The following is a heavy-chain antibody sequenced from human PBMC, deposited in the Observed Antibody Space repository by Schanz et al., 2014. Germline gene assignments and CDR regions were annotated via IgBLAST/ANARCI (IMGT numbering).Heavy chain of an antibody. CDR2: LSGGSSYI. CDR3: AKGRTSMVYDMDV. CDR1: GFSFSDYS. D-gene: IGHD5-18*01. Sequence: EVQLVESGGGLVKPGGSLRLSCAASGFSFSDYSMSWVRQAPGKGLEWVSSLSGGSSYIFYADSVKGRFTISRDNAKNSLFLQMSSLRAEDTALYYCAKGRTSMVYDMDVWGQGTTVTVSS. V-gene: IGHV3-21*04. J-gene: IGHJ6*02.